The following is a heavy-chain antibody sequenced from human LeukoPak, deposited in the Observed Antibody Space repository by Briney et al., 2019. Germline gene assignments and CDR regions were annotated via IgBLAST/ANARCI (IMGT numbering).Heavy chain of an antibody. CDR3: ARTRGDRQRYFDY. J-gene: IGHJ4*02. V-gene: IGHV3-33*01. Sequence: GSLRLSCAASGFTFSSYGMHWVRQAPGKGLEWVAFIWYDGSNKYYADSVKGRFTISRDNSKNTMYLQMNSLRAEDTALYYCARTRGDRQRYFDYWGQGTLVTVSS. D-gene: IGHD2-21*02. CDR1: GFTFSSYG. CDR2: IWYDGSNK.